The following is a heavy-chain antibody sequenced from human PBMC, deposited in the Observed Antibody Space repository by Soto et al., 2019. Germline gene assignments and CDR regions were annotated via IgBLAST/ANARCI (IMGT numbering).Heavy chain of an antibody. V-gene: IGHV1-69*01. D-gene: IGHD3-9*01. Sequence: QVQLVQSGAEVKKPGSSVKVSCKASGGTFSNYAINWVRQAPGQGLEWMGGIIPMFGRPTTAQKFQGRVTIIADESTTTAYMELSSLRSDDTAVYYCARAGEIKNWFHYCDYVGQGTLVTVSS. CDR3: ARAGEIKNWFHYCDY. CDR1: GGTFSNYA. CDR2: IIPMFGRP. J-gene: IGHJ4*02.